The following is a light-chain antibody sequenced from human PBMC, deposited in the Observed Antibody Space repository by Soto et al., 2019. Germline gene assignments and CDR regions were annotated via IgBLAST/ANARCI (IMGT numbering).Light chain of an antibody. V-gene: IGKV3-15*01. Sequence: IVMTQSPATLSVSPGERATLSCMASQSVSSNLAWYQQKPGQAPRLLIYGASTRATGIPARFSGSGSETEFTLTISSLQSEDFAVYYCQQYNNWPWTFGQGTKVDIK. CDR2: GAS. J-gene: IGKJ1*01. CDR3: QQYNNWPWT. CDR1: QSVSSN.